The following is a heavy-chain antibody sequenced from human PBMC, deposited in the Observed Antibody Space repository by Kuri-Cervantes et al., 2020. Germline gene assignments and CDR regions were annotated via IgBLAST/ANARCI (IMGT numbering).Heavy chain of an antibody. CDR1: GGSISSSSYY. CDR2: IYYSGST. Sequence: SETLSLTCTVSGGSISSSSYYWGWIRQPPGKGLEWIASIYYSGSTYYNPSLKSRATISVDKSKNQFSLKLSSVTAADTAVYYCASARYSYDFDYWGQGTLVTVSS. J-gene: IGHJ4*02. D-gene: IGHD5-18*01. CDR3: ASARYSYDFDY. V-gene: IGHV4-39*07.